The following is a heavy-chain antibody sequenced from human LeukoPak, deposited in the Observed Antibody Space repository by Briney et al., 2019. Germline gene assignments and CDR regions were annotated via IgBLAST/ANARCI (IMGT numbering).Heavy chain of an antibody. D-gene: IGHD3-9*01. CDR1: GFTFSNYW. CDR2: IKQEGSEK. J-gene: IGHJ4*02. CDR3: ARSSTGYYFDY. Sequence: GGSLRLSCAASGFTFSNYWMTWVRQAPGKGLEWVANIKQEGSEKYHVDSVEGRFTISRDNAKNSLYLQMNSLRVDDTATYYCARSSTGYYFDYWGQGTLVTVSS. V-gene: IGHV3-7*01.